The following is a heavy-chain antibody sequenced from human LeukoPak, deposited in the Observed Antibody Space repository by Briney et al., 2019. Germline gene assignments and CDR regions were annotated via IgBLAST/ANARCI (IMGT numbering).Heavy chain of an antibody. D-gene: IGHD1-26*01. CDR1: GFTFSGYY. Sequence: KPGGSLRLSYAASGFTFSGYYMSWIRQAPGKGLEWVSYISSSGSTIYYADSVKGRFTISRDNAKNSLYLQMNSLRAEDTAVYYCARGAKSGSYYFDYWGQGTLVTVSS. J-gene: IGHJ4*02. CDR3: ARGAKSGSYYFDY. V-gene: IGHV3-11*01. CDR2: ISSSGSTI.